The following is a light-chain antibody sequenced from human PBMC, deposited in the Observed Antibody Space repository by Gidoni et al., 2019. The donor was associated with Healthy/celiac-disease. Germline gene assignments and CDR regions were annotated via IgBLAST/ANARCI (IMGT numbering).Light chain of an antibody. J-gene: IGKJ2*01. CDR3: QQYGSSPPYT. Sequence: EIVLTQSPGTLSLSPGERATLSCRASQSVSSSYLAWYQQKPGQAPRLLIYGASSRATGIPDRFSGSGSVTDFTLTISRLEPEDFAVYYCQQYGSSPPYTFGQXTKLEIK. CDR1: QSVSSSY. V-gene: IGKV3-20*01. CDR2: GAS.